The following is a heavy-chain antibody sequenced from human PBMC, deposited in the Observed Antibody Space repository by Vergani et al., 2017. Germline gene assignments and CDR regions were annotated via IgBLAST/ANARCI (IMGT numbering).Heavy chain of an antibody. CDR1: GFTFSSYA. J-gene: IGHJ6*02. D-gene: IGHD2-2*01. CDR3: AKGVYCRSTICYEGRGYYYGMGV. CDR2: ISGSGGNT. Sequence: EVQLLESGGGLVQPGGSLRLSCASSGFTFSSYAMSWVRQVPGKGLEWVSGISGSGGNTYYANSVKVRFTISRANSKNTLYLQMTSLRADATAVYYCAKGVYCRSTICYEGRGYYYGMGVWGQGTTVTFSS. V-gene: IGHV3-23*01.